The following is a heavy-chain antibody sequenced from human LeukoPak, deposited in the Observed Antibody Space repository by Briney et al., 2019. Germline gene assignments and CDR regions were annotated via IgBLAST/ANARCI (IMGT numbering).Heavy chain of an antibody. Sequence: GGSLRLSCAASGFTFSSYSMNWVRQAPGKGLEWVSYISSSSSTIYYADSVKGRFTISRDNAKNSLYLQMNSLRDEDTAVYYCAREGFYDFWSGYFDRTPYGMDVWGQGTTVTVSS. CDR2: ISSSSSTI. V-gene: IGHV3-48*02. CDR3: AREGFYDFWSGYFDRTPYGMDV. D-gene: IGHD3-3*01. J-gene: IGHJ6*02. CDR1: GFTFSSYS.